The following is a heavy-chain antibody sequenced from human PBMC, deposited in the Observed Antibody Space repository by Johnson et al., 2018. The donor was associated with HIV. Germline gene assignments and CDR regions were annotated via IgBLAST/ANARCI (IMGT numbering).Heavy chain of an antibody. D-gene: IGHD6-19*01. CDR2: ISWDGGRT. J-gene: IGHJ3*02. V-gene: IGHV3-43D*03. Sequence: VQLVESGGVVVQPGGSLRLSCAASGFTFDDYAMHWVRQAPGKGLEWVSLISWDGGRTYYADSVKGLFTISRDNSKNSLYLQMNSLRAEDTALYYCAKGTGSGWSGSLDAFDMWGQGTMVTVSS. CDR1: GFTFDDYA. CDR3: AKGTGSGWSGSLDAFDM.